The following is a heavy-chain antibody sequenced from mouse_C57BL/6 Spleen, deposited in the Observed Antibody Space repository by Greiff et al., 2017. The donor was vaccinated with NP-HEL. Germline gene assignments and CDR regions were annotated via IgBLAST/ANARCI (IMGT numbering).Heavy chain of an antibody. CDR1: GFTFSSYA. D-gene: IGHD2-1*01. CDR2: ISSGGDYI. Sequence: EVQGVESGEGLVKPGGSLKLSCAASGFTFSSYAMSWVRQTPEKRLEWVAYISSGGDYIYYADTVKGRFTISRDNARYTLYLQMSSLKSEDTAMYYCTRRGEIYYGNYVGYFDVWGTGTTVTVSS. V-gene: IGHV5-9-1*02. J-gene: IGHJ1*03. CDR3: TRRGEIYYGNYVGYFDV.